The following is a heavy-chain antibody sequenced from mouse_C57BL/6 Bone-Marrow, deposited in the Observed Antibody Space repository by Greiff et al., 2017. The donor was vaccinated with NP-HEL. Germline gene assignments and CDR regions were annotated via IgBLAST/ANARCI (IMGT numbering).Heavy chain of an antibody. J-gene: IGHJ3*01. CDR3: ARPSYYSNYVAWFAY. CDR1: GYTFTSYW. V-gene: IGHV1-59*01. CDR2: IDPSDSYT. Sequence: QVQLQQPGAELVRPGTSVKLSCKASGYTFTSYWMHWVKQRPGQGLEWIGVIDPSDSYTNYNQKFKGKATLTVDTSSSPAYMQLSSLTSEDSAVYYCARPSYYSNYVAWFAYWGQGTLVTVSA. D-gene: IGHD2-5*01.